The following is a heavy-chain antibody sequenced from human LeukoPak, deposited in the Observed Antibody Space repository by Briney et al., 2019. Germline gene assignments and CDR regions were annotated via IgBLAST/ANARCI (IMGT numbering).Heavy chain of an antibody. CDR2: INDYTGDT. D-gene: IGHD3-22*01. Sequence: SETLSLTCTVFGGSFTDYFWTWIRHSPGKGLEWIGQINDYTGDTKYTPSLNSRVSISLEKSKNQLSLELRSVTAADTAVYYCARVRIAKIVVVHSFSYAMDVWGQGPTVTVSS. V-gene: IGHV4-34*01. CDR3: ARVRIAKIVVVHSFSYAMDV. J-gene: IGHJ6*02. CDR1: GGSFTDYF.